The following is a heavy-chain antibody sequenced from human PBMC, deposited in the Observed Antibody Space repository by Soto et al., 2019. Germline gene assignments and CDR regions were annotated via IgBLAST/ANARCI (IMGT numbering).Heavy chain of an antibody. Sequence: QVQLVQSGPEMKKPGSSVNVSCKASGGTFSSYVISWVRQAPGHGLEWMGGIITIFETAKYEQKLQGRGTITADESTSTVYMELSSLRPEDTALYFCAKVVADYDFWVGRSSTSLRAYGMDVWGQGTPVTVSS. CDR1: GGTFSSYV. CDR2: IITIFETA. CDR3: AKVVADYDFWVGRSSTSLRAYGMDV. V-gene: IGHV1-69*01. J-gene: IGHJ6*02. D-gene: IGHD3-3*01.